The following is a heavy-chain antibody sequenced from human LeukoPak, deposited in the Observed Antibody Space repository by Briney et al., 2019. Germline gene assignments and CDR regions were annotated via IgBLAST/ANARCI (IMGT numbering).Heavy chain of an antibody. J-gene: IGHJ4*02. CDR1: GYTFTSNY. CDR3: ARNLGGGYSTVYFY. Sequence: GASVKVSCKAFGYTFTSNYMHWVRQAPGQGPEWMGVISPSGGSTTYAQKFQGRVTITADKSTSTAYMELSSLRSEDTAVYYCARNLGGGYSTVYFYWGQGTLVTVSS. V-gene: IGHV1-46*01. CDR2: ISPSGGST. D-gene: IGHD3-22*01.